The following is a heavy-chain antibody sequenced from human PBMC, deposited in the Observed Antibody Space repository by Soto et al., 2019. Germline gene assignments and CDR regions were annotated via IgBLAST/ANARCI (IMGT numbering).Heavy chain of an antibody. CDR3: ARHGLVGWCDY. CDR1: GGSISSSSYY. V-gene: IGHV4-39*01. Sequence: SETLSLTCTVSGGSISSSSYYWGWIRQPPGKGLEWIGSIYYSGSTYYNPSLKSRVTISVDTSKNQFSLKLSSVTAADTAVYYCARHGLVGWCDYWGQGTLVTVSS. CDR2: IYYSGST. D-gene: IGHD2-21*01. J-gene: IGHJ4*02.